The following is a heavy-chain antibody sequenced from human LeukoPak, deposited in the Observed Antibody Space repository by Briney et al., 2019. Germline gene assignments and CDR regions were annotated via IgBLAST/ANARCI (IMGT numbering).Heavy chain of an antibody. CDR2: IHPSGST. CDR3: SRGRDQSKQGDS. CDR1: GGSFSWFY. V-gene: IGHV4-34*01. Sequence: SETLSLTCTIYGGSFSWFYWSWIRQPPGKGLEWIGEIHPSGSTNFNPSLKSRVSISVDTSKNQFSLILTSVTAADTGVYYCSRGRDQSKQGDSWGQGTVVTVSS. J-gene: IGHJ4*02. D-gene: IGHD2-2*01.